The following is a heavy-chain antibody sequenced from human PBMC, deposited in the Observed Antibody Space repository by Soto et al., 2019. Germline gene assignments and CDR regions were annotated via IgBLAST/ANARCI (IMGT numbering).Heavy chain of an antibody. V-gene: IGHV3-74*01. CDR3: ARDYHGSGNP. D-gene: IGHD3-10*01. CDR2: IKGDGSET. CDR1: GFSLSDYW. J-gene: IGHJ5*02. Sequence: GGSLRVSCAASGFSLSDYWIHWVRQAPGKGLVWLSRIKGDGSETDYADSVRGRFTISRDNAKNTVYLQLSSLRVEDTAVYYCARDYHGSGNPWGQGTPVTVSS.